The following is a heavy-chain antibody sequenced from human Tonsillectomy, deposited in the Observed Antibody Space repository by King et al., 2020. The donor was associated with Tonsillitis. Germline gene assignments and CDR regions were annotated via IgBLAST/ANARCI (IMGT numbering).Heavy chain of an antibody. Sequence: VQLVESGGGLVRPGGSLRLSCAASGFTFSTYAMNWVRQAPGKGLEWVSSISSTTTYIHYGDSMKGRFTISRDNAKNSLYLQMNSLRAEDTAVYYCARLEEGIRGLSGYGMDVWGQGTTVTVSS. D-gene: IGHD1-26*01. CDR1: GFTFSTYA. V-gene: IGHV3-21*01. J-gene: IGHJ6*02. CDR2: ISSTTTYI. CDR3: ARLEEGIRGLSGYGMDV.